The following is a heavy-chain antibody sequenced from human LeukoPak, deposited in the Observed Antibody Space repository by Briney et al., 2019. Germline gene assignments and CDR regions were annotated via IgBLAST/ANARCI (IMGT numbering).Heavy chain of an antibody. CDR3: AGGRSGGSCYSY. CDR2: ISSSSSYI. Sequence: PEGSLRLSCAASGFTFSSYSMNWVRQAPGKGLEWVSSISSSSSYIYYADSVKGRFTISRDSAKNSLYLQMNSLRAEDTAVYYCAGGRSGGSCYSYWGQETLVTVSS. D-gene: IGHD2-15*01. J-gene: IGHJ4*02. CDR1: GFTFSSYS. V-gene: IGHV3-21*01.